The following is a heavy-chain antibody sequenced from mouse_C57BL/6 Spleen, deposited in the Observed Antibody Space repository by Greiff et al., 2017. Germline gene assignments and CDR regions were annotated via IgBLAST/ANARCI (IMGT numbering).Heavy chain of an antibody. CDR3: ARPNSSGPSPAY. Sequence: VQLQQPGAELVQPGASVKLSCKASGYTFTSYWLHWVKQRPGRGLEWIGMIDPNTGGTTYNEKFKIKAPLTVAKPSSTAYMQLSSLTSEDTADYECARPNSSGPSPAYWGQGTLVTVSA. D-gene: IGHD3-2*02. J-gene: IGHJ3*01. CDR2: IDPNTGGT. V-gene: IGHV1-72*01. CDR1: GYTFTSYW.